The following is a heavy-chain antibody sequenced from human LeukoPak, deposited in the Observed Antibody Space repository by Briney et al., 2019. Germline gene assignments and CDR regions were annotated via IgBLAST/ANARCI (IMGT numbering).Heavy chain of an antibody. CDR2: ISGTGGTT. V-gene: IGHV3-23*01. CDR3: AGGPSYYYDSRWFDP. J-gene: IGHJ5*02. CDR1: GLTFSNYA. D-gene: IGHD3-22*01. Sequence: RGESLKISCAASGLTFSNYAMSWVRQAPGKGLDWVSAISGTGGTTHYADSVKGRFTISRDNSKNTLYLQMNSLRAEDTAVYYCAGGPSYYYDSRWFDPWGQGTLVTVSS.